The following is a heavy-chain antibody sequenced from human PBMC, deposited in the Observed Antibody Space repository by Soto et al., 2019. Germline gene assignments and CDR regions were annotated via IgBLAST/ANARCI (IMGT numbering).Heavy chain of an antibody. CDR1: GGSISSGDYY. D-gene: IGHD3-22*01. V-gene: IGHV4-30-4*08. Sequence: PSETLSLTCTVSGGSISSGDYYWSWIRQPPGKGLEWIGYIYYSGSTYYNPSLKSRVTISVDTSKNQFSLKLSSVTAADTAVYYCARGASYYYDSSGYYLYRWGQGTLVTVS. J-gene: IGHJ4*02. CDR3: ARGASYYYDSSGYYLYR. CDR2: IYYSGST.